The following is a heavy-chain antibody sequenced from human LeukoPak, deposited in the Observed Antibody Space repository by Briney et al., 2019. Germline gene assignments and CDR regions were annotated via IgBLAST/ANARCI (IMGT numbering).Heavy chain of an antibody. CDR2: IYTSGST. D-gene: IGHD2-2*01. CDR1: GGSISSGSYY. CDR3: ARESDCSSTSCYPRGWFDP. Sequence: SETLSLTCTVSGGSISSGSYYWSWIRQPAGKGLEWIGRIYTSGSTNYNPSLKSRVTISVDTSTNQLSLKRSSVTAADTAVYYCARESDCSSTSCYPRGWFDPWGQGTLVTVSS. J-gene: IGHJ5*02. V-gene: IGHV4-61*02.